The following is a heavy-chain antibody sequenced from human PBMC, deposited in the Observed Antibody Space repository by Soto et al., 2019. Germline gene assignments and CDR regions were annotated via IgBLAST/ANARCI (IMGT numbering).Heavy chain of an antibody. J-gene: IGHJ4*02. CDR3: ARSWDIVVVPAANPYDY. V-gene: IGHV1-8*01. Sequence: ASVKVSCTASGYSITSYDINWVRQATGQGLEWMGWMNPNSGNTGYAQKFQGRVTMTRNTSISTAYMELSSLRSEDTAVYYCARSWDIVVVPAANPYDYWGQGTLVTVSS. CDR1: GYSITSYD. D-gene: IGHD2-2*01. CDR2: MNPNSGNT.